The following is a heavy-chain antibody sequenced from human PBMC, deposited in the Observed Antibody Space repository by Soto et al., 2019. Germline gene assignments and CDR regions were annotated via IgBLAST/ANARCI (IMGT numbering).Heavy chain of an antibody. CDR2: IKQDGSEK. CDR1: GFTFSSYW. D-gene: IGHD3-9*01. V-gene: IGHV3-7*01. CDR3: ARDERYFDWLSHFDY. Sequence: GGSLRLSCAASGFTFSSYWMSWVRQAPGKGLEWVANIKQDGSEKYYVDSVKGRFTISRDNAKNSLHLQMNSLRAEDTAVYYCARDERYFDWLSHFDYWGQGTLVTVS. J-gene: IGHJ4*02.